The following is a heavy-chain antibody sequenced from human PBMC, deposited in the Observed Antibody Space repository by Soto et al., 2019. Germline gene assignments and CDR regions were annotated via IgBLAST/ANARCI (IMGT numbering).Heavy chain of an antibody. J-gene: IGHJ5*02. D-gene: IGHD1-26*01. V-gene: IGHV3-66*01. CDR2: IYGSGST. Sequence: GGSLRLSCAASGFTVSNNYMGWVRQAPGKGLEWVSVIYGSGSTYYADSVKGRFTISRDNAKNSLYLQMNSLRDEDTAVYYCIGDGGATDWFDPWGQGTLVTVSS. CDR3: IGDGGATDWFDP. CDR1: GFTVSNNY.